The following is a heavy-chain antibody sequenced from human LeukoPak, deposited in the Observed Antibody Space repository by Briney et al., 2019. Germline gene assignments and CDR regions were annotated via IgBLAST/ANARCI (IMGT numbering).Heavy chain of an antibody. CDR3: ARGPNWGRDY. CDR2: INHSGST. D-gene: IGHD7-27*01. J-gene: IGHJ4*02. V-gene: IGHV4-34*01. Sequence: SETLSLXCAVYGGSFSGYYWSWIRQPPGKGLEWIGEINHSGSTNYNPSLKSRVTISVDTSKNQFSLKLSSVTAADTAVYYCARGPNWGRDYWGQGTLVTVSS. CDR1: GGSFSGYY.